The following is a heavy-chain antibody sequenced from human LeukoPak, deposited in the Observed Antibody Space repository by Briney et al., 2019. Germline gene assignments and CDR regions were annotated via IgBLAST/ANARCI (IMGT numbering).Heavy chain of an antibody. V-gene: IGHV3-20*01. D-gene: IGHD5-18*01. CDR2: INWNGGST. CDR1: GFTFDDYG. Sequence: PGGSLRLSCAASGFTFDDYGMSWVRQAPGKGLEWVSGINWNGGSTGYADSVKGRFTISRDNAKNSLYLQMNSLRAEDTALYHCARVVRLDWYRYSWYYYYYYMDVWGKGTTVTVSS. J-gene: IGHJ6*03. CDR3: ARVVRLDWYRYSWYYYYYYMDV.